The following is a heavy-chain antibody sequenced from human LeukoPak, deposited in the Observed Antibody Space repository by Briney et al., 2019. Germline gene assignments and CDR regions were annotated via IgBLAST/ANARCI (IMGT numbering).Heavy chain of an antibody. V-gene: IGHV4-59*01. D-gene: IGHD3-10*01. CDR2: IFYSGTT. CDR3: ARREGRGSPRGSLDF. Sequence: SETLSLTCAVSGGSITSYYWTWIRQPPGKGLEYIGFIFYSGTTNYNPSLKSRVTISLDTSKNQFSLRLISVTAADTAVYYCARREGRGSPRGSLDFWGQGAQVTVSA. J-gene: IGHJ4*02. CDR1: GGSITSYY.